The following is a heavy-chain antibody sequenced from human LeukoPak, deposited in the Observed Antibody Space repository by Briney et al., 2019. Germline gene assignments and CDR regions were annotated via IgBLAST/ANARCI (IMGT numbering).Heavy chain of an antibody. CDR3: ARSLYYYDSSGYPDHRAYFDI. CDR2: INHSGST. J-gene: IGHJ3*02. CDR1: GGSFSGYY. V-gene: IGHV4-34*01. D-gene: IGHD3-22*01. Sequence: SETLSLTCAVYGGSFSGYYWSWIRQPPGKGLEWIGEINHSGSTNYNPSLKSRVTISVDTSKNQFSLKLSSVTAADTAVYYCARSLYYYDSSGYPDHRAYFDIWGQGAMVTVSS.